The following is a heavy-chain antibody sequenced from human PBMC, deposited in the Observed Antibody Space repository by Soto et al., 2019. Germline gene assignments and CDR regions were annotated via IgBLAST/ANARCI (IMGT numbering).Heavy chain of an antibody. Sequence: QVHLVQSGAEVKKPGASVKVSCKGSGYAFTTYGITWVRQAPGQGLEWMGWISAHNGNTNYAQKLQGRVTVTRDTSTSTAYMELRSLRSDDTAVYYCARGRYGEYWSQRALVTVSS. CDR1: GYAFTTYG. V-gene: IGHV1-18*01. CDR2: ISAHNGNT. D-gene: IGHD3-10*01. CDR3: ARGRYGEY. J-gene: IGHJ4*02.